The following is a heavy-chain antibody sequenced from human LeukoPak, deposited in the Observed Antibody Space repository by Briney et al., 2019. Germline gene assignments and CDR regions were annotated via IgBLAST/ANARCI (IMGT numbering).Heavy chain of an antibody. V-gene: IGHV3-66*01. CDR1: GFTVSSNY. D-gene: IGHD2-15*01. Sequence: GGSLRLSCAVSGFTVSSNYMSWVRQAPGKGLEWFSVIYSGGSPYYADSVKGRFTISRDNSKNTLYLQMNSLRAEDTAVYYCARDSPAEYCSGGSCHPYGMDVWGQGTTVTVSS. CDR3: ARDSPAEYCSGGSCHPYGMDV. J-gene: IGHJ6*02. CDR2: IYSGGSP.